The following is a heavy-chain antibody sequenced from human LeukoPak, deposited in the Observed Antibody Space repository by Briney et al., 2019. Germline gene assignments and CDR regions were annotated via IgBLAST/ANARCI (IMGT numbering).Heavy chain of an antibody. V-gene: IGHV3-48*01. CDR2: ISSSSSTI. CDR3: AREGAYGDYLSDY. Sequence: GGSLRLSCAASEFIFSSYSMNWVRQAPGKGLEWVSYISSSSSTIYYADSVKGRFTISRDNAKNSLYLQMNSLRAEDTAVYYCAREGAYGDYLSDYWGQGTLVTVSS. D-gene: IGHD4-17*01. J-gene: IGHJ4*02. CDR1: EFIFSSYS.